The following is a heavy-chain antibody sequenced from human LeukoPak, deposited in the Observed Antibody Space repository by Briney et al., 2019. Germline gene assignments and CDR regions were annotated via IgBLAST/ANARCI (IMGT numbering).Heavy chain of an antibody. J-gene: IGHJ6*02. D-gene: IGHD6-6*01. CDR3: AKDVRAMSSSLGRPYGMDV. Sequence: GGSLRLSCAASGFTFSSYAMSWVRQAPGKGLEWVSAISGSGGSTYYADSVKGRFTISRDNSKNTLYLQMNSLRAEDTAVYYCAKDVRAMSSSLGRPYGMDVWGQGTTVTVSS. V-gene: IGHV3-23*01. CDR2: ISGSGGST. CDR1: GFTFSSYA.